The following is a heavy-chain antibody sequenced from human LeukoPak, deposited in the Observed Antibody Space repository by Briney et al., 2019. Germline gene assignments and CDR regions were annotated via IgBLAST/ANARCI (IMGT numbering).Heavy chain of an antibody. CDR3: ARASLRFLEWLLPRRDCYYYGMDV. J-gene: IGHJ6*02. Sequence: ASVKVSCKASGYTFTSYAMHWVRQAPGQRLEWMGWINAGNGNTKYSQKLQGRVTITRDTSASTAYMELSSLRSEDTAVYYCARASLRFLEWLLPRRDCYYYGMDVWGQGTTVTVSS. V-gene: IGHV1-3*01. CDR1: GYTFTSYA. D-gene: IGHD3-3*01. CDR2: INAGNGNT.